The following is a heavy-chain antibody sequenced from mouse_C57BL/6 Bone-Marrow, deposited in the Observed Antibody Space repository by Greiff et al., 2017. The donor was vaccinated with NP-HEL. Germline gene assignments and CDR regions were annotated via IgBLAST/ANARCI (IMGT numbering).Heavy chain of an antibody. D-gene: IGHD1-1*01. CDR2: IHPNSGST. CDR1: GYTFTSYW. CDR3: ARSRYYGSSYFWYFDV. J-gene: IGHJ1*03. V-gene: IGHV1-64*01. Sequence: QVQLQQPGAELVKPGASVKLSCKASGYTFTSYWMHWVKQRPGQGLEWIGMIHPNSGSTNYNEKFKSKATLTADKSSSTAYMQLSSLTSEDSAVYFCARSRYYGSSYFWYFDVWGTGTTVTVSS.